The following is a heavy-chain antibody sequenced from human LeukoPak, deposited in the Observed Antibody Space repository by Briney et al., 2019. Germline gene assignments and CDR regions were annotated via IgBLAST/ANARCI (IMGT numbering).Heavy chain of an antibody. D-gene: IGHD1-7*01. Sequence: PGGSLRLSCAASGFTFSSFGMHWVRQAPGKGLEWMAVIWYDASNKYYADSVKGRFTISRDNSKNTLYLQMNSLRDDDTAVYYCVRGVGVSRFNYLDPWGQGTLVIVSS. J-gene: IGHJ5*02. CDR3: VRGVGVSRFNYLDP. V-gene: IGHV3-33*01. CDR2: IWYDASNK. CDR1: GFTFSSFG.